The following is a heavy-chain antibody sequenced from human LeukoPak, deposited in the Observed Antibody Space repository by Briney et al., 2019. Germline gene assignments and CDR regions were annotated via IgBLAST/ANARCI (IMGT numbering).Heavy chain of an antibody. CDR2: IYPGDSDT. Sequence: GESLNISCKGSGYRFISYWFCWVREMSAKSLECMGIIYPGDSDTRYSPSFQGQVTISADKSISTAYLQGSRLKASDTAMYYCARPDSDHSPFDYWGQGTLVTVSS. D-gene: IGHD1-14*01. J-gene: IGHJ4*02. CDR3: ARPDSDHSPFDY. V-gene: IGHV5-51*01. CDR1: GYRFISYW.